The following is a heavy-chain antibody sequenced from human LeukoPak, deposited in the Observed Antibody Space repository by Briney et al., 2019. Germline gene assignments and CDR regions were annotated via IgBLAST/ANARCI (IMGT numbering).Heavy chain of an antibody. D-gene: IGHD3-10*01. Sequence: ASVNVSCKASGYTFTSYAMHWLRQAPGQRLEWMGWINAGNGNTKYSQKFRGRVTITRDTSASTAYMELSSLRSEDTAVYYCARDSITMVRGVRYWGQGTLVTVSS. CDR2: INAGNGNT. V-gene: IGHV1-3*01. CDR3: ARDSITMVRGVRY. CDR1: GYTFTSYA. J-gene: IGHJ4*02.